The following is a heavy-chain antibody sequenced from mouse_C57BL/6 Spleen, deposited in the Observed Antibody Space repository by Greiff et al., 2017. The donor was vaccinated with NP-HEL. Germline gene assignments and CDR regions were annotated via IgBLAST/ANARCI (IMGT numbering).Heavy chain of an antibody. J-gene: IGHJ2*01. CDR3: ARGRNWDEMDY. D-gene: IGHD4-1*01. CDR1: GYTFTSYW. V-gene: IGHV1-61*01. CDR2: IYPSDSET. Sequence: QVQLKQPGAELVRPGSSVKLSCKASGYTFTSYWMDWVKQRPGQGLEWIGNIYPSDSETHYNQKFKDKATLTVDKSSSTAYMQLSSLTSEDSAVYYCARGRNWDEMDYWGQGTTLTVSS.